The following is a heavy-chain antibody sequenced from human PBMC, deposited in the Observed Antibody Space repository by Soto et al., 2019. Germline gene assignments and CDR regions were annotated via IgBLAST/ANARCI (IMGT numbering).Heavy chain of an antibody. Sequence: GGSLRLSCAASGFTFSSYSMNWVRQAPGKGLEWVSSISSSSSYIYYADSVKGRFTISRDNAKNSLYLQMNSLRAEDTAVYYFAAVPAAMPPFYYYYGMDVWGQGTTVTVSS. CDR3: AAVPAAMPPFYYYYGMDV. CDR2: ISSSSSYI. V-gene: IGHV3-21*01. J-gene: IGHJ6*02. D-gene: IGHD2-2*01. CDR1: GFTFSSYS.